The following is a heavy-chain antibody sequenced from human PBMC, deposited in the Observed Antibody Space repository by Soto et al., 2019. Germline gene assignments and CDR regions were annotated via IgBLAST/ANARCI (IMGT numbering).Heavy chain of an antibody. J-gene: IGHJ3*01. CDR3: ARGPQPLYPQRYAFAF. V-gene: IGHV4-31*02. D-gene: IGHD2-2*01. Sequence: RWTISGGAIISGGYYSSCIRRHPGNVLEWIGYIYYSGSTYYNPSLNSRVTISVDTSKNQFSLKLSSVTAADTAVYDCARGPQPLYPQRYAFAFGGQGT. CDR1: GGAIISGGYY. CDR2: IYYSGST.